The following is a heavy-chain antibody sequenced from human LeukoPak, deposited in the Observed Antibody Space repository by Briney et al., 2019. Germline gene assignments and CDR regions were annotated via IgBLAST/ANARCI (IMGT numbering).Heavy chain of an antibody. Sequence: GGSLRLSCAASGFTVSSNYMCWVRQAPGKGLEWVLVIYSGGSTYYADSVKGRFTISRDNSKNTLYLQMNSLRAEDTAVYYCARGGDGYNFDYWGQGTLVTVSS. CDR1: GFTVSSNY. CDR3: ARGGDGYNFDY. V-gene: IGHV3-53*01. CDR2: IYSGGST. J-gene: IGHJ4*02. D-gene: IGHD5-24*01.